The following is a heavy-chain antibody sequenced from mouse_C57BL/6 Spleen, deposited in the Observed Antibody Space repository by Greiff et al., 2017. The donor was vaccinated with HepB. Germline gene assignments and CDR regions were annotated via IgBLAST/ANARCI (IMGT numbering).Heavy chain of an antibody. D-gene: IGHD2-4*01. Sequence: VKLMESGAELVKPGASVKISCKASGYAFSSYWMNWVKQRPGKGLEWIGQIYTGDGDTNYNGKFKGKATLTADKSSSTAYMQLSSLTSEDSAVYFCARRGDDYVLDYWGHGTTLTVSS. V-gene: IGHV1-80*01. J-gene: IGHJ2*01. CDR1: GYAFSSYW. CDR3: ARRGDDYVLDY. CDR2: IYTGDGDT.